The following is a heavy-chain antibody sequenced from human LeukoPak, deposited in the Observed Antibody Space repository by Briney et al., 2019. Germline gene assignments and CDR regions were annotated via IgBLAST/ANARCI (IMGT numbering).Heavy chain of an antibody. CDR1: GFTFSSSW. Sequence: GGSLRLSCAASGFTFSSSWMHWVRQAPGKGLVWVSRINTDGSSTNYAESVKGRFTISRDNAKNTLYLQMNSLRAEDTAVYYCASTYYGSGSWVAYYFDYWGQGALVPVSS. CDR3: ASTYYGSGSWVAYYFDY. J-gene: IGHJ4*02. V-gene: IGHV3-74*01. D-gene: IGHD3-10*01. CDR2: INTDGSST.